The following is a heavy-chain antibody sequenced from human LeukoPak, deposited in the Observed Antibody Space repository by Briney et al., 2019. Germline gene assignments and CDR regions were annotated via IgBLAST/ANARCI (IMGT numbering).Heavy chain of an antibody. CDR2: INSDGSST. V-gene: IGHV3-74*01. J-gene: IGHJ4*02. Sequence: GGSLRLSCAASGFTFSSYWMHWVRQAPGKGLAWVSRINSDGSSTSYADSVKGRFTISRDNAKNTLYLQMNSLRAEDTAVYYCARGSYDSSGYNLALYYWGQGTLVTVSS. CDR3: ARGSYDSSGYNLALYY. CDR1: GFTFSSYW. D-gene: IGHD3-22*01.